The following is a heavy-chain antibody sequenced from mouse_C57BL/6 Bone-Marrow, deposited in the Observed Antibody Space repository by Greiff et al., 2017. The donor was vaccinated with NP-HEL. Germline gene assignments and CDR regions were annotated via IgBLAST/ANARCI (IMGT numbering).Heavy chain of an antibody. CDR2: IYPRSGNT. J-gene: IGHJ3*01. CDR3: AIRGLLRIAY. Sequence: QVHVKQSGAELARPGASVKLSCKASGYTFTSYGISWVKQRTGQGLEWIGEIYPRSGNTYYNEKFKGKATLTADKSSSTAYMELRSLTSEDSAVYFCAIRGLLRIAYWGQGTLVTVSA. V-gene: IGHV1-81*01. CDR1: GYTFTSYG. D-gene: IGHD1-1*01.